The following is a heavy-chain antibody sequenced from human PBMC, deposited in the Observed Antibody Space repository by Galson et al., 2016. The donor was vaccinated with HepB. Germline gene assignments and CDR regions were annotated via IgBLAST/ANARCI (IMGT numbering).Heavy chain of an antibody. D-gene: IGHD2-8*01. V-gene: IGHV3-53*01. Sequence: SLRLSCAASGFIVSNFYVAWVRQAPGKGLEWVATIYSGGSAHHADSVRGRFIISRDKSKNTLYLEMTGLRAEDTAVYYCAREYQYANTGFAYERPFDYWGQGTLVTVS. CDR2: IYSGGSA. J-gene: IGHJ4*02. CDR3: AREYQYANTGFAYERPFDY. CDR1: GFIVSNFY.